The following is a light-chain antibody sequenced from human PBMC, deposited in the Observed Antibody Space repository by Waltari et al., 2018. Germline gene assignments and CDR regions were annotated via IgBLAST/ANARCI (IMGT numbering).Light chain of an antibody. J-gene: IGLJ3*02. V-gene: IGLV2-14*01. CDR3: SSYTTDSTWV. CDR1: SSDVGGLND. CDR2: NVN. Sequence: QSALTQPASVSGSPGQSITISCRGTSSDVGGLNDVAWYQQNPGKAPKLMISNVNKRLSGVSKRFSGSKSGNTASLTISGLQAEDEADYYCSSYTTDSTWVFGGGTKLTVL.